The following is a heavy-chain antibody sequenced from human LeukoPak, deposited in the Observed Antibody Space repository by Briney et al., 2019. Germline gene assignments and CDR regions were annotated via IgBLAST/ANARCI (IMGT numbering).Heavy chain of an antibody. CDR3: ARNTMVRGASPSHRLRFDP. D-gene: IGHD3-10*01. Sequence: PSETLSLTCAVYGGSSSGYYWSWIRQPPGKGLEWIGEINHSGSTNYNPSLKSRVTISVDTSKNQFSLKLSSVTAADTAVYYCARNTMVRGASPSHRLRFDPWGQGTLVTVSS. J-gene: IGHJ5*02. CDR1: GGSSSGYY. V-gene: IGHV4-34*01. CDR2: INHSGST.